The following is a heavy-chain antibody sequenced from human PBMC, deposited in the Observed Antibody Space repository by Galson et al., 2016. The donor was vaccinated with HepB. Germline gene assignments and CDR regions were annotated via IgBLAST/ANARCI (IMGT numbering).Heavy chain of an antibody. Sequence: LSLTCTVSGGSISSRNYYWGWIRQPPGKGLEWIGSINYSGSTYHSPSLKSRVTISVDTSKNQFSLKLNSVTAADTAVYYCARGSAFGGVDNWGQGTLVTVSS. CDR1: GGSISSRNYY. CDR2: INYSGST. D-gene: IGHD3-16*01. V-gene: IGHV4-39*07. J-gene: IGHJ4*02. CDR3: ARGSAFGGVDN.